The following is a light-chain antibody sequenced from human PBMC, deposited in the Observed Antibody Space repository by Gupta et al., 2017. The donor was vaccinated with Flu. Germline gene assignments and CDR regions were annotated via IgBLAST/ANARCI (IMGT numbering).Light chain of an antibody. CDR2: EVS. CDR3: SSYTSSSNVV. CDR1: SSDVDGYNY. V-gene: IGLV2-14*01. Sequence: QSALPQPASVSGSPGQSITISCTGTSSDVDGYNYVSWYQQHPGKAPKLMIYEVSNRPSGVSNRFSGSKSGNTASLTISGLQAEDEADYYCSSYTSSSNVVFGGGTKLTVL. J-gene: IGLJ2*01.